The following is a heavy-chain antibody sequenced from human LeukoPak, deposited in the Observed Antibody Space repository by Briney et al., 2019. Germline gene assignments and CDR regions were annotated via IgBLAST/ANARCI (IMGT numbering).Heavy chain of an antibody. V-gene: IGHV1-18*01. CDR3: ARDEAWGSPVDSGYNYGARYFDY. CDR2: ISAYNGNT. D-gene: IGHD5-18*01. Sequence: ASVKVSCKASGCTFSSYGISWVRQAPGQGLEWMGWISAYNGNTNYAQKLQGRLTMTTGTSTSTAYMELRSLTSDDTAVYYCARDEAWGSPVDSGYNYGARYFDYWGQGTLVTVSS. CDR1: GCTFSSYG. J-gene: IGHJ4*02.